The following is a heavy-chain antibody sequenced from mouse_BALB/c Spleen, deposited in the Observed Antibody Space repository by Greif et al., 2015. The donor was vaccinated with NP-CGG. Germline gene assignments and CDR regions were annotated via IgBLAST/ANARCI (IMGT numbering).Heavy chain of an antibody. Sequence: VQLQQSGPELVKPGTSVKISCKASGYTFTDHYINWVKQKPGQGLEWIGWIYPGSGNTKYNEKFKGKATLTVDTSSSTAYMQLSSLTSEDTAVYFCARRTGTEAMDYWGQGTSVTVSS. J-gene: IGHJ4*01. D-gene: IGHD4-1*01. CDR2: IYPGSGNT. V-gene: IGHV1-84*02. CDR3: ARRTGTEAMDY. CDR1: GYTFTDHY.